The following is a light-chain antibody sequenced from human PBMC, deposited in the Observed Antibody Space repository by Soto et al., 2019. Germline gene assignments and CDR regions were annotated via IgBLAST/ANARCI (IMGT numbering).Light chain of an antibody. V-gene: IGLV1-47*01. Sequence: QAVVTQPPSASGTPGQRVTISCSGSSSNIGSNYVYWYQQLPGTAPKLLIYRNNQRPSGVPDRFSGSKSGTSASLAISGLRSDDEADYYCAAWDDSLSALFGGGTQLTVL. CDR1: SSNIGSNY. CDR2: RNN. CDR3: AAWDDSLSAL. J-gene: IGLJ3*02.